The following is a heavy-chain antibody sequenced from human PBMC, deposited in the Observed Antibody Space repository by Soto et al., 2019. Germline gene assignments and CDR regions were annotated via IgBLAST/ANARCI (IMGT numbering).Heavy chain of an antibody. CDR1: GFSFTSYG. CDR3: ARDAGMVVLDY. V-gene: IGHV3-30*02. CDR2: IRYDGSNE. D-gene: IGHD2-15*01. J-gene: IGHJ4*02. Sequence: GGSLRLSCAASGFSFTSYGFHWVRQAPGKGLEWVGLIRYDGSNEYYADSVKGRFTISRDNSKNTLYLEMNSLRAEDTALYYCARDAGMVVLDYWGQGTLVTVSS.